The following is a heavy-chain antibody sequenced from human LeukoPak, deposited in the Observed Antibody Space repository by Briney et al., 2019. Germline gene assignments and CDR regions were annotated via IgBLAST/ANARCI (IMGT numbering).Heavy chain of an antibody. CDR1: GDSISNYY. D-gene: IGHD2-15*01. V-gene: IGHV4-59*01. CDR3: ARETCSGGSCFQFDF. J-gene: IGHJ4*02. Sequence: PSETLSLTCTVSGDSISNYYWSWIRQSPGKGLEWVGYIYYSGSTNYNPSLKSRVTMSVDTSKNQFSLKLSSVTAADTAVYYCARETCSGGSCFQFDFWGQGSLVTVSS. CDR2: IYYSGST.